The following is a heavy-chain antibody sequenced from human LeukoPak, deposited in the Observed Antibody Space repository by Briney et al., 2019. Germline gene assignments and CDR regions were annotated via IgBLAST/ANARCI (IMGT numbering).Heavy chain of an antibody. D-gene: IGHD6-13*01. Sequence: GSVTVSRKASGYTLTSHGISGVRQAPGQELEGMGLSSAYNGNTNYAQKLQGRVTMTTDTATSTAYMELRSLRSDDTAVYYCARHSSSWYDYYYYGMDVWGQGTTVTVSS. CDR2: SSAYNGNT. CDR3: ARHSSSWYDYYYYGMDV. J-gene: IGHJ6*02. CDR1: GYTLTSHG. V-gene: IGHV1-18*01.